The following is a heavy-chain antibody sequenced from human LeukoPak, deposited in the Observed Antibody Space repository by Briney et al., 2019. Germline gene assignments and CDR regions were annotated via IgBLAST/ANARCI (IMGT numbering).Heavy chain of an antibody. CDR1: GFTFSSYS. CDR3: ARYTVMKSVDI. V-gene: IGHV3-48*04. J-gene: IGHJ3*02. Sequence: PGGSLRLSCAASGFTFSSYSMNWVRQAPGKGLEWVSYISSSSSTIYYADSVKGRFTISRDNAKNSLYLQMNSLRAEDTAVYYCARYTVMKSVDIWGQGTMVTVSS. D-gene: IGHD2-8*01. CDR2: ISSSSSTI.